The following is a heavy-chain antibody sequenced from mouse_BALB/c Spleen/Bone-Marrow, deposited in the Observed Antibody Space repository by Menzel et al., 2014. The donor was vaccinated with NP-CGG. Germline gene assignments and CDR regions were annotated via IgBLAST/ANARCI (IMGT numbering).Heavy chain of an antibody. Sequence: VQLQESGAGLVKPGASVYMSCNASGYTFTSYWMHWVRQSPGQGLEWIGVIDPSDSYTSYIHKFKGKATLTVDTSFSKTYMQLSSLTSEDYAVYYCSRDAMDYWGQGTSVTVSS. V-gene: IGHV1S127*01. CDR2: IDPSDSYT. J-gene: IGHJ4*01. CDR3: SRDAMDY. CDR1: GYTFTSYW.